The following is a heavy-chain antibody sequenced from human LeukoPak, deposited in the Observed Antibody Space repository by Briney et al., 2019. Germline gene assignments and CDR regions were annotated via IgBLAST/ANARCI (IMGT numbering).Heavy chain of an antibody. V-gene: IGHV3-11*04. J-gene: IGHJ4*02. D-gene: IGHD6-6*01. CDR2: ISSSGSAI. Sequence: PGGSLRLSCAASGFTFSDYYMSWIRQAPGKGLEWVSYISSSGSAIYYADSVKGRFTISRDNAKNSLYLQMNSLRAEDTAVYYCASLKSRSSSSGWDFDYWGQGTLVTVSS. CDR1: GFTFSDYY. CDR3: ASLKSRSSSSGWDFDY.